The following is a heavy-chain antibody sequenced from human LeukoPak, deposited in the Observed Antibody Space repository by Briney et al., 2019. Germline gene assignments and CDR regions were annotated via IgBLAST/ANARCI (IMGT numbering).Heavy chain of an antibody. CDR3: AKQLGYCSGGSCYFPY. CDR2: ISGSGGST. J-gene: IGHJ4*02. CDR1: GFTFSSYA. Sequence: GGSLRLSCAASGFTFSSYAMSWVRQAPGKGLEWVSAISGSGGSTYYADSVKGRFTISRDNSKNTLYLQMNSLRAEDTAVYYCAKQLGYCSGGSCYFPYWGQGTLVTVSS. D-gene: IGHD2-15*01. V-gene: IGHV3-23*01.